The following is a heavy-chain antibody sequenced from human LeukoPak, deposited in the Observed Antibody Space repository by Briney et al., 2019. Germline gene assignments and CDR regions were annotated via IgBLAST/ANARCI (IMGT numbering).Heavy chain of an antibody. CDR2: IKSKTDYETT. D-gene: IGHD1-7*01. V-gene: IGHV3-15*01. CDR3: TADATSNWSYGDY. CDR1: GFSFSDAW. Sequence: GGSLRLSCAASGFSFSDAWMSWVRQAPGKGLEWVGRIKSKTDYETTDYAAPVIGRFTISRDDSKNTVFLQMSGLKTEDTAVYYCTADATSNWSYGDYWGQGVLVTVSS. J-gene: IGHJ4*02.